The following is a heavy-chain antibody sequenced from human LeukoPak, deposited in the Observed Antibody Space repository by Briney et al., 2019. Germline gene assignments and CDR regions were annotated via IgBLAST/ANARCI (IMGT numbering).Heavy chain of an antibody. CDR2: MNPNSGNT. J-gene: IGHJ4*02. CDR3: ARYPPPPDY. Sequence: GASVKVSCKASGYSFTSYYSNWVGQATRQGLEWMGWMNPNSGNTGYAQKFQGRVTMTRNTSVSTAYMELSSLRSEDTAVYYCARYPPPPDYWGQGTLVTVSS. V-gene: IGHV1-8*01. CDR1: GYSFTSYY.